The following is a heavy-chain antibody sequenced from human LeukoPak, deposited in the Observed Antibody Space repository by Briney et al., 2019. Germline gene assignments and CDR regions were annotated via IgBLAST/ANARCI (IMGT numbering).Heavy chain of an antibody. D-gene: IGHD6-13*01. V-gene: IGHV3-30*18. CDR3: AKENGQQLVLGAFDY. Sequence: GGSLRLSCAASGFDFSSYGMHWVRQAPGKGLEWVAVISYDGSNKYYADSVKGRFTISRDNSKNTLYLQMNSLRAEDTAVYYCAKENGQQLVLGAFDYWGQGTLVTVSS. J-gene: IGHJ4*02. CDR2: ISYDGSNK. CDR1: GFDFSSYG.